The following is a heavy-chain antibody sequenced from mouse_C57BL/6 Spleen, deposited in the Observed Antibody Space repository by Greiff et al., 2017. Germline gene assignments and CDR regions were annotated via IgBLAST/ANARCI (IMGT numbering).Heavy chain of an antibody. V-gene: IGHV1-81*01. CDR1: GYTFTSYG. J-gene: IGHJ4*01. CDR3: ARGGYDALTPAMDY. Sequence: VQLQQSGAELARPGASVKLSCKASGYTFTSYGISWVKQRTGQGLEWIGEIYPRSGNTYYNEKFKGKATLTADKSSSTAYMELRSLTSEASAVYFCARGGYDALTPAMDYWGQGTSVTVSS. CDR2: IYPRSGNT. D-gene: IGHD2-3*01.